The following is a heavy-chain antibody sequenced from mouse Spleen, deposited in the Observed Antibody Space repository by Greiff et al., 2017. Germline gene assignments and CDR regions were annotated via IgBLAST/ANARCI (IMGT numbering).Heavy chain of an antibody. D-gene: IGHD2-3*01. CDR2: INPSTGGT. V-gene: IGHV1-42*01. Sequence: VQLKESGPELVKPGASVKISCKASGYSFTGYYMNWVKQSPEKSLEWIGEINPSTGGTTYNQKFKAKATLTVDKSSSTAYMQLKSLTSEDSAVYYCARRDGYLYAMDYWGQGTSVTVSS. CDR3: ARRDGYLYAMDY. CDR1: GYSFTGYY. J-gene: IGHJ4*01.